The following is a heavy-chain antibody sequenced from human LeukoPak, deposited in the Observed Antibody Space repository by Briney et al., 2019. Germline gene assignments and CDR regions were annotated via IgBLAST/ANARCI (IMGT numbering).Heavy chain of an antibody. CDR1: GDSINRSPYY. V-gene: IGHV4-39*01. J-gene: IGHJ4*02. Sequence: ALETLSLTCSVSGDSINRSPYYWGWIRQPPGKGLEWIASILYTGSSYYSPSLSSRVTISVDTSKNQLSLKLRSLTAADTSVYYCARHGRGNVSPILYWGQGTLVTVSS. CDR2: ILYTGSS. D-gene: IGHD1-1*01. CDR3: ARHGRGNVSPILY.